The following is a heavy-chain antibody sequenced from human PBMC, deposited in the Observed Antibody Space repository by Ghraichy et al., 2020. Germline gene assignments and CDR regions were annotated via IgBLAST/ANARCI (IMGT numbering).Heavy chain of an antibody. J-gene: IGHJ4*02. CDR2: ISYDGSNK. CDR1: GFTFSSYA. Sequence: GESLNISCAASGFTFSSYAMHWVRQAPGKGLEWVAVISYDGSNKYYADSVKGRFTISRDNSKNTLYLQMNSLRAEDTAVYYCARAEAGRGATPAALDYWGQGTLVTVSS. V-gene: IGHV3-30-3*01. CDR3: ARAEAGRGATPAALDY. D-gene: IGHD1-14*01.